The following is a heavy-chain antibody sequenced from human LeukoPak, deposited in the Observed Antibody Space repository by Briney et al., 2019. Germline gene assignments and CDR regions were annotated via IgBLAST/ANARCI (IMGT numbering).Heavy chain of an antibody. Sequence: GGSLRLSCAASGFTFSSYEMNWVRQAPGKGLEWVSYISSSGSTIYYADSVKGRFTISRDNAKNSLYLQMNSLRAEDTAVYYCARDAYYGSGSYSPVGYYYMDVWGKGTTVTISS. CDR3: ARDAYYGSGSYSPVGYYYMDV. J-gene: IGHJ6*03. CDR2: ISSSGSTI. V-gene: IGHV3-48*03. D-gene: IGHD3-10*01. CDR1: GFTFSSYE.